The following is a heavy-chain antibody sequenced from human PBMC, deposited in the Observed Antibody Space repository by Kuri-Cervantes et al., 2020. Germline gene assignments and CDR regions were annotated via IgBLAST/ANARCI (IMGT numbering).Heavy chain of an antibody. V-gene: IGHV1-2*02. J-gene: IGHJ4*02. CDR2: INPNSGGT. CDR1: GYTFTGYY. D-gene: IGHD5-24*01. CDR3: ARVHVSRDGYFFDY. Sequence: ASVKVSCKASGYTFTGYYMHWVRQAPGQGLEWMGWINPNSGGTNYAQKFQGRVTMTRDTSISTAYMELSSLRSEDTAVYYCARVHVSRDGYFFDYWGQGTLVTVSS.